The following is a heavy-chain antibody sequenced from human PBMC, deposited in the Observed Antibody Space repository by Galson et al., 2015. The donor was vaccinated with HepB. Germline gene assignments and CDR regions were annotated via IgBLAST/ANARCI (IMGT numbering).Heavy chain of an antibody. D-gene: IGHD3-16*01. CDR1: GFTFNNHG. CDR2: ISYDGTDK. V-gene: IGHV3-30*18. J-gene: IGHJ4*01. CDR3: AKDRWGSLPGFFDS. Sequence: SLRLSCAASGFTFNNHGMHWVRQAPGKGLEWVAVISYDGTDKYYADSVKGRFTISRDNSKNTLYLQMNILRAEDTAVYFCAKDRWGSLPGFFDSWGHGTLVTVSS.